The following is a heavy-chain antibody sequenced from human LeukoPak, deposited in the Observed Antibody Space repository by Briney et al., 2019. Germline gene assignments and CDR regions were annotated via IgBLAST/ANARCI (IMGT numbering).Heavy chain of an antibody. CDR3: ARESVTTIDY. Sequence: GGSLRLSCAASGFTFSSYSMNWVRQAPGKGLEWVANIKQDGSEKYYVDSVKGRFTISRDNAKNSLYLQMNSLRAEDTAVYYCARESVTTIDYWGQGTLVTVSS. J-gene: IGHJ4*02. D-gene: IGHD4-17*01. CDR1: GFTFSSYS. CDR2: IKQDGSEK. V-gene: IGHV3-7*01.